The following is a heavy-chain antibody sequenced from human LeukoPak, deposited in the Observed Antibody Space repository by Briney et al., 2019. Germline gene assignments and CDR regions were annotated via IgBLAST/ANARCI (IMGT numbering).Heavy chain of an antibody. Sequence: GEPLKICCEGAGSTFTNYWVGWVRQMARKGLEWLGIIYPGDPDTKYSPSFQGQATTSADKSISTSYLKWHSLKASDTAMYYCAIKYNYYYGMDVWGQGTTVTVSS. CDR1: GSTFTNYW. D-gene: IGHD6-6*01. J-gene: IGHJ6*02. CDR2: IYPGDPDT. V-gene: IGHV5-51*01. CDR3: AIKYNYYYGMDV.